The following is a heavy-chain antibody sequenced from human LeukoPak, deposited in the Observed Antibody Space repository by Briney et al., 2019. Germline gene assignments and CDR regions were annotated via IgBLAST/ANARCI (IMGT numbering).Heavy chain of an antibody. Sequence: GGSLRLSCAASAFTFTNYAMSWVRQAPGKGLEGVSVIYSGGSSYYADSVQGRFTISRDNSKNTLYLQMHSLRAEDTAVYYCARHSTMASGPFDIWGQGTMVTVSS. CDR2: IYSGGSS. CDR3: ARHSTMASGPFDI. CDR1: AFTFTNYA. V-gene: IGHV3-66*04. J-gene: IGHJ3*02. D-gene: IGHD5-24*01.